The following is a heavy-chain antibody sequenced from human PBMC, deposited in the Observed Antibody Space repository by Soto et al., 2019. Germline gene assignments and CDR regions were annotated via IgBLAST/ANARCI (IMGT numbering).Heavy chain of an antibody. V-gene: IGHV4-59*01. CDR2: IYYSGST. J-gene: IGHJ6*02. CDR1: GGSISSYY. Sequence: SDTLSLTCTVSGGSISSYYWSWFRQPPGKGLEWIGYIYYSGSTNYNPSLKSRVTISVDTSKNQFSLELSSLRSEDTAVYYCARSFGQQLEAGMDVWGQGTTVTVSS. CDR3: ARSFGQQLEAGMDV. D-gene: IGHD6-13*01.